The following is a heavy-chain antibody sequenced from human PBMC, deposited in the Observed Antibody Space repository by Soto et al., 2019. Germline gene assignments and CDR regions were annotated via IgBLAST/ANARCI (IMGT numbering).Heavy chain of an antibody. D-gene: IGHD6-13*01. J-gene: IGHJ6*02. V-gene: IGHV4-34*01. CDR2: INHSGST. CDR1: GGSFSGYY. CDR3: ARXXXXXSSSWYFSRFNYGXXV. Sequence: QVQLQQWGAGLLKPSETLSLTCAVYGGSFSGYYWSWIRQPPGKGLEWIGEINHSGSTNYNPSLTSRVTISVDTSKNQFSLKLSSVTAADTAVYYCARXXXXXSSSWYFSRFNYGXXVWGQXTTVXVXS.